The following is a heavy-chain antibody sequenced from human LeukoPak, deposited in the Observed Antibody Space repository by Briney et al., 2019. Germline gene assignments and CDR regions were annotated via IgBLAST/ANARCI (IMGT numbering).Heavy chain of an antibody. Sequence: GGSLRLSCAASGFTFSDYYMSWIRQAPGKGLEWVSYISSSGSTIYYADSVKGRFTISRDNAKNSLYLQMNSLRAEDAAVYYCARDQYSSGWYRPGVDYWGQGTLVTVSS. V-gene: IGHV3-11*01. J-gene: IGHJ4*02. CDR2: ISSSGSTI. D-gene: IGHD6-19*01. CDR1: GFTFSDYY. CDR3: ARDQYSSGWYRPGVDY.